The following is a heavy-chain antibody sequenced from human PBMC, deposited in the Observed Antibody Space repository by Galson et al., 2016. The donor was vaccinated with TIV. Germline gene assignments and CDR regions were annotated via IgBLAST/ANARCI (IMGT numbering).Heavy chain of an antibody. J-gene: IGHJ6*02. CDR3: AKDRITAMDTYHHYYGIDG. V-gene: IGHV1-69*13. Sequence: SVKASCKASGDTFSSYPFNWVRQAPGQGLEWVGGFIPLFGTANYAQKFQGRVTISADESTSTLYMEVRSLRSEDTAVYYCAKDRITAMDTYHHYYGIDGWGEATSVIVS. D-gene: IGHD5-18*01. CDR2: FIPLFGTA. CDR1: GDTFSSYP.